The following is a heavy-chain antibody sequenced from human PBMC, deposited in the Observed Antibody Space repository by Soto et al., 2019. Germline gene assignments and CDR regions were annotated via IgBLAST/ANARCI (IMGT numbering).Heavy chain of an antibody. J-gene: IGHJ4*02. Sequence: PGGSLRLSCAASGFTVSSNYMSWVRQAPGKGLEWVSVISGSGGSTYYADSVKGRFTISRDNSKNTLYLQMNSLRAEDTAVYYCAKLPLVVPAAILSDYWGQGTLVTVSS. CDR3: AKLPLVVPAAILSDY. V-gene: IGHV3-23*01. CDR2: ISGSGGST. D-gene: IGHD2-2*01. CDR1: GFTVSSNY.